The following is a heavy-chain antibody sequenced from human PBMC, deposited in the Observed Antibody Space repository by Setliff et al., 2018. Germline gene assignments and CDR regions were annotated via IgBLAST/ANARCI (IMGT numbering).Heavy chain of an antibody. CDR1: GFTFSDYS. J-gene: IGHJ4*02. CDR2: INQRESAK. D-gene: IGHD1-26*01. V-gene: IGHV3-7*01. CDR3: MSGHASGSRGY. Sequence: GGSLRLSCAASGFTFSDYSMNWVRQAPGKGLEWVANINQRESAKLYVDSVKGRFTISRDNAENSVYLQMNSLRVEDTAVYYCMSGHASGSRGYWGQGTLVTVSS.